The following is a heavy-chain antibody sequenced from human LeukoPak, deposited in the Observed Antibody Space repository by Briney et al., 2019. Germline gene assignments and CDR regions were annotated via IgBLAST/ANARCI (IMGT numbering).Heavy chain of an antibody. V-gene: IGHV1-69*06. J-gene: IGHJ4*02. CDR1: GGTFSSYA. Sequence: SVTVTCKASGGTFSSYAISWVRQAPGQGLEWMGGIIPIFGTANYAQKFQGRVTITADKSTSTAYMELSSLRSEDTAVYYCARSSSWPYYFDYWGQGTLVTVSS. CDR3: ARSSSWPYYFDY. CDR2: IIPIFGTA. D-gene: IGHD6-13*01.